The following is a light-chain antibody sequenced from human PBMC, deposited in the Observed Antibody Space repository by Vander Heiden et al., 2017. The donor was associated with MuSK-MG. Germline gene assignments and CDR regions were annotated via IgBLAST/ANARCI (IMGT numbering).Light chain of an antibody. CDR3: QLCNNWPPYT. CDR2: SAS. V-gene: IGKV3-15*01. Sequence: EIVMTQSPVALSVSAGERATLSCRASQSVNSNLAWYQQKPGQAPRLLIYSASTRAIGVPARFSGSGPGTEFTLIIRIRQSEDSTVYYCQLCNNWPPYTFGQGTKLGIK. J-gene: IGKJ2*01. CDR1: QSVNSN.